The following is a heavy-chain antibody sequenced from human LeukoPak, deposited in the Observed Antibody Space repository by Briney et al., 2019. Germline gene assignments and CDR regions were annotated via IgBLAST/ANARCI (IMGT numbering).Heavy chain of an antibody. J-gene: IGHJ5*02. CDR3: ERDFLECSRASCLNWFDP. CDR1: GGSISSHF. Sequence: SETLSLTCTVSGGSISSHFWTWIRQPPGKGLEWIGCIYYSGTTNYNPSLKSRVSISVDTSKNEFSLRLSSVTAADTAVYYCERDFLECSRASCLNWFDPWGQGTLVTVSS. CDR2: IYYSGTT. V-gene: IGHV4-59*11. D-gene: IGHD2-2*01.